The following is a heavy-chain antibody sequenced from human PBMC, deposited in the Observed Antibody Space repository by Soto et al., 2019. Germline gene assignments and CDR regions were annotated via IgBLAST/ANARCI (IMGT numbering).Heavy chain of an antibody. CDR2: ISGGGGST. J-gene: IGHJ6*03. Sequence: EVQLLESGGGLVQPGGSLRLSCAASGFTFTTYAMSWVRQAPGKGLEWVSAISGGGGSTYYADSVKGRFTISRDNSKNTLYLQVNSLRAEDTAVYYCAKARGRSSSSDSYYYFMDVWGKGTTVTVSS. D-gene: IGHD6-6*01. V-gene: IGHV3-23*01. CDR3: AKARGRSSSSDSYYYFMDV. CDR1: GFTFTTYA.